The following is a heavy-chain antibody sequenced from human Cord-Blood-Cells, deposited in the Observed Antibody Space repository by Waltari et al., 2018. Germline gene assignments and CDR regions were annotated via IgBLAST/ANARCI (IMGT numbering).Heavy chain of an antibody. CDR2: IYYSGST. CDR3: ARHKRTGDKDAFDI. Sequence: HLQPPESGPGLGKPSGSLSLTCTLSRRPNYRSTYSCGWTRPPPGKGLEWIGSIYYSGSTYYNPSLKSRVTISVDTSKNQFSLKLSSVTAADTAVYYCARHKRTGDKDAFDIWGQGTMVTVSS. CDR1: RRPNYRSTYS. D-gene: IGHD7-27*01. V-gene: IGHV4-39*01. J-gene: IGHJ3*02.